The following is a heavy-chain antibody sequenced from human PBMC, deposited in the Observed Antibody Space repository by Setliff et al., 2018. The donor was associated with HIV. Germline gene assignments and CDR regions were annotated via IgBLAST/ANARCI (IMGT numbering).Heavy chain of an antibody. J-gene: IGHJ3*02. V-gene: IGHV3-7*01. CDR2: IKQDGTET. CDR3: TRDSEFTATNFDDAFDI. Sequence: GESLKISCVASGFSFSAFSMNWVRQVPGKGPEWVANIKQDGTETYYVDSVKGRFTISRDNTKNSLYLQMNSLRVEDTAVYYCTRDSEFTATNFDDAFDI. D-gene: IGHD4-4*01. CDR1: GFSFSAFS.